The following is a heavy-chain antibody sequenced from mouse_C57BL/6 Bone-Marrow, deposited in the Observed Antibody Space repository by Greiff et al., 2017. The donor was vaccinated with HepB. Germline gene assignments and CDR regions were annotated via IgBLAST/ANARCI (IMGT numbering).Heavy chain of an antibody. Sequence: VQLKESGPGLVKPSQSLSLTCSVTGYSINSGYYWNWIRQFPGNKLEWMGYISYDGSNNYNPSLKNRISITRDTSKNQFFLKLNSVTTADTATYYCARGWLLRGYYFDYWGQGTTLTVSS. CDR2: ISYDGSN. J-gene: IGHJ2*01. CDR1: GYSINSGYY. CDR3: ARGWLLRGYYFDY. D-gene: IGHD2-3*01. V-gene: IGHV3-6*01.